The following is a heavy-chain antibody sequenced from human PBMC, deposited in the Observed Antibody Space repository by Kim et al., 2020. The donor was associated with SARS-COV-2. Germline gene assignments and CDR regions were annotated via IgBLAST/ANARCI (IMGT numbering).Heavy chain of an antibody. Sequence: SETLSLTCTVSGGSISSYYCNWIRQRPAPGLDWIGIVYLTWSTTYNPSLKSRVTISIDTSNTKFSLKLNSLTAADTAVYYCSGTETTWARFNYWGEGTLITVSS. CDR1: GGSISSYY. CDR2: VYLTWST. V-gene: IGHV4-59*13. J-gene: IGHJ4*02. CDR3: SGTETTWARFNY. D-gene: IGHD1-1*01.